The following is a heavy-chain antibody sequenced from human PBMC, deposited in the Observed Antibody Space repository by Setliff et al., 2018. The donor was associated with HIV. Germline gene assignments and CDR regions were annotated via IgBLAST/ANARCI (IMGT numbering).Heavy chain of an antibody. CDR2: IYSTGSA. Sequence: KPSETLSLTCTVSGDSIINGGYYWNWIRQRPGKGLEWVGNIYSTGSAYYSPSLKSRVTISVDTSKNQFSLRLNSVTAADTAVFYCARGGGQLWLPFDHWGQGALVTVSS. CDR1: GDSIINGGYY. J-gene: IGHJ4*02. D-gene: IGHD5-18*01. CDR3: ARGGGQLWLPFDH. V-gene: IGHV4-31*03.